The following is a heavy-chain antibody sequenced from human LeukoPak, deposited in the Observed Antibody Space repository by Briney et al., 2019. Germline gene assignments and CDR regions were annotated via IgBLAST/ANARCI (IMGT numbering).Heavy chain of an antibody. J-gene: IGHJ4*02. D-gene: IGHD5-18*01. CDR3: ASGIQLWLYGY. CDR1: GGSISSYY. CDR2: IYYSGST. Sequence: PSETLSVTCTVSGGSISSYYWSWIRQPPGKGLEWIGYIYYSGSTNYNPSLKSRVTISVDTSKNQFSLKLSSVTAADTAVYYCASGIQLWLYGYWGQGTLVTVSS. V-gene: IGHV4-59*08.